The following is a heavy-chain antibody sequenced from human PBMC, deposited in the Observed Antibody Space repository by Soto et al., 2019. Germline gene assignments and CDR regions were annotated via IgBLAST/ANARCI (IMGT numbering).Heavy chain of an antibody. CDR3: MLGSGWKDFDY. J-gene: IGHJ4*02. D-gene: IGHD3-22*01. CDR1: GGSITSSSYY. Sequence: SETLSLTCTVSGGSITSSSYYWGWIRQPPGKGLEWIGNIYYSGSTYYNPSLKSRVTISVDTSKNQFSLKLSSVTAADTAVYYCMLGSGWKDFDYWGQGTLVSVSS. CDR2: IYYSGST. V-gene: IGHV4-39*01.